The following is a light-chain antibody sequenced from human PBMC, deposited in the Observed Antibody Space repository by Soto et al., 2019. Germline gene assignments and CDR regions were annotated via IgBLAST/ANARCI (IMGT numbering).Light chain of an antibody. V-gene: IGKV3-15*01. CDR3: QQYKNWPPYT. Sequence: EIAMTQSPATLSVSPGERATLSCRASQNVNTKLAWYQQKPGQAPRLLMFGASTRATGIPARFSGSGSGTEFTLTISSLQSEDFAVYYCQQYKNWPPYTFGQGTKLEIK. CDR1: QNVNTK. CDR2: GAS. J-gene: IGKJ2*01.